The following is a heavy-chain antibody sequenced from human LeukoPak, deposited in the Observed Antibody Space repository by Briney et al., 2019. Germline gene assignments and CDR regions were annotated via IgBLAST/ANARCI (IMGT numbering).Heavy chain of an antibody. V-gene: IGHV3-53*04. CDR3: ARDPLWFGEYGMDV. CDR1: GFTFSSYA. CDR2: IYSGGST. J-gene: IGHJ6*02. Sequence: GGSLRLSCAASGFTFSSYAMSWVRQAPGKGLEWVSVIYSGGSTYYADSVKGRFTISRHNSKNTLYLQMNSLRAEDTAVYYCARDPLWFGEYGMDVWGQGTTVTVSS. D-gene: IGHD3-10*01.